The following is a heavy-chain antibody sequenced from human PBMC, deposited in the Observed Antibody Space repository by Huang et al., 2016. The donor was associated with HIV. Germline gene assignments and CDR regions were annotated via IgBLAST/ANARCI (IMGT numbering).Heavy chain of an antibody. CDR1: GFSLSTDGVG. J-gene: IGHJ4*01. Sequence: QITLKESGPTLVKPTQTLALTCTFSGFSLSTDGVGVGWIRQPPGKALEWLSLIYWDDDKRYSPSLKNRLTITKDTSNNQVVLTMTNMDPVDTATYYCAHGVYDVSDYYFRMRFDFWGHGTLVTVSS. CDR2: IYWDDDK. CDR3: AHGVYDVSDYYFRMRFDF. D-gene: IGHD3-22*01. V-gene: IGHV2-5*02.